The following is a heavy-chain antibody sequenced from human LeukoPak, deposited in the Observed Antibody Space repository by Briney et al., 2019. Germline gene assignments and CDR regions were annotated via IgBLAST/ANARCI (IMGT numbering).Heavy chain of an antibody. CDR2: ISGGGLTM. V-gene: IGHV3-11*04. D-gene: IGHD6-13*01. CDR1: GFSFSNAY. J-gene: IGHJ4*02. CDR3: AREGAGSSWQNPFDY. Sequence: GGSLRLSCAASGFSFSNAYMSWVRQAPGKGLEWISYISGGGLTMYYADSVKGRFTISRDNAKNSLFLQMNSLRAEDTAVYYCAREGAGSSWQNPFDYWGQGTLVTVSS.